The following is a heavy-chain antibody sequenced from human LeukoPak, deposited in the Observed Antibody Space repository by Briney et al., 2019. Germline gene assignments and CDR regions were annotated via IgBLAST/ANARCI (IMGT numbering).Heavy chain of an antibody. Sequence: ASVKVSCKASGYTFTSYAVHWVRQAPGQRLEWMGWINAGNGNTKYSQKFQGRVTITRDTSASTAYMELRSLRSDDTAVYYCARDSSQLRYFDWLLSPGNYWGQGTLVTVSS. V-gene: IGHV1-3*01. D-gene: IGHD3-9*01. CDR3: ARDSSQLRYFDWLLSPGNY. CDR2: INAGNGNT. J-gene: IGHJ4*02. CDR1: GYTFTSYA.